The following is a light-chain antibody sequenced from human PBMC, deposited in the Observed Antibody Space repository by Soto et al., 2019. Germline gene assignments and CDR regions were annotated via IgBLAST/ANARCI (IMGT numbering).Light chain of an antibody. Sequence: QSALTQPASVSGSPGQSITISCTGTSSDVGSYNLVSWYLQHPGKAPKLMIYEGSERPSGISNRFSGSRSGNTASLTISGLQAEDEADYYCCSYAGSGTWVFGGGTKLTVL. J-gene: IGLJ3*02. CDR1: SSDVGSYNL. CDR2: EGS. V-gene: IGLV2-23*01. CDR3: CSYAGSGTWV.